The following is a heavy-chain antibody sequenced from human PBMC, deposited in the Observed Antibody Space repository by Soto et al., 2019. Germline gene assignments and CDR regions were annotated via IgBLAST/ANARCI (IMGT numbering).Heavy chain of an antibody. CDR3: ARVDCSGGSCYVGPDYYYYMDV. CDR1: GFTFSSYS. J-gene: IGHJ6*03. D-gene: IGHD2-15*01. V-gene: IGHV3-21*01. CDR2: ISSSSSYI. Sequence: EVQLVESGGGLVKPGGSLRLSCAASGFTFSSYSMNWVRKAPGKGLEWVSSISSSSSYIYYADSVKGRFTISRDNAKNSLYLQMNSLRAEDTAVYYCARVDCSGGSCYVGPDYYYYMDVWGKGTTVTVSS.